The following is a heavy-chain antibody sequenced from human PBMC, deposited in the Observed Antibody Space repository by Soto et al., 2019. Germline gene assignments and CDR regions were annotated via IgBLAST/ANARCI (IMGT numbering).Heavy chain of an antibody. Sequence: ASVKVSCKASGYTFTSYDINWVRQATGQGLEWMGWMNPNSGNTGYAQKFQGRVTMTRNTSISTAYMELSSLRSEDTAVYYCARGRMVRGVNHYYYYGMDVWGQGTTVTVSS. V-gene: IGHV1-8*01. J-gene: IGHJ6*02. CDR2: MNPNSGNT. CDR1: GYTFTSYD. CDR3: ARGRMVRGVNHYYYYGMDV. D-gene: IGHD3-10*01.